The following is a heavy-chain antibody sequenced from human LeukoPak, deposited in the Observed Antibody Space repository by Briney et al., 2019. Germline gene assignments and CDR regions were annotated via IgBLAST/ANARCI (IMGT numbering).Heavy chain of an antibody. J-gene: IGHJ4*02. CDR1: GFTFSSYW. Sequence: GGSLRLSCAASGFTFSSYWMSWVRQAPGKGLEWMANIKQDGSEKYYVDSVKGRFTISRDNAKNSLYLQMNSLRAEDTAVYYCARHDWGIAARYFDYWGQGTLVTVSS. CDR2: IKQDGSEK. D-gene: IGHD6-6*01. CDR3: ARHDWGIAARYFDY. V-gene: IGHV3-7*01.